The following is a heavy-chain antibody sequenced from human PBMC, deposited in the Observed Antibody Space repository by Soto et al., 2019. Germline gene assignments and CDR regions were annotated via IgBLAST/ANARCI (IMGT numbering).Heavy chain of an antibody. D-gene: IGHD4-17*01. J-gene: IGHJ3*02. CDR3: ASNYGDYAWYAFDI. CDR2: IDPNDSYT. CDR1: GYSFTTYW. Sequence: GESMKISCKGSGYSFTTYWINWVRQMPGKGLEWVGRIDPNDSYTSYSPSFQGHVTISADKSINTAYLQWSSLKASDTAMYYCASNYGDYAWYAFDIWGQGTMVTVS. V-gene: IGHV5-10-1*01.